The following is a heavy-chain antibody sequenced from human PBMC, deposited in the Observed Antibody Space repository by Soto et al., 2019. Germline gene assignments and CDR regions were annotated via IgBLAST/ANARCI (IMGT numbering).Heavy chain of an antibody. D-gene: IGHD5-12*01. J-gene: IGHJ4*02. V-gene: IGHV4-31*03. CDR3: ARAGYSGYVSPGHVDHDD. CDR2: IYSSGST. Sequence: QVQLPESGPGLVKPSQPLSLTCTVSGGSISSGGYYWSWIRQHSGKGLEWIGYIYSSGSTYYNPSLKSRRTRSVDTSKNQFSRKRTSVTAADPAVYYCARAGYSGYVSPGHVDHDDWGQGILVTVSS. CDR1: GGSISSGGYY.